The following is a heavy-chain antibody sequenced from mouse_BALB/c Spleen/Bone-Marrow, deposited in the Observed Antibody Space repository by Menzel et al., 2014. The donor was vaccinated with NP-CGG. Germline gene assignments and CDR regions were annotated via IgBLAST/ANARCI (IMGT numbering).Heavy chain of an antibody. CDR3: TRSNYGYWYFDV. CDR1: GYTFSNYY. D-gene: IGHD1-1*01. CDR2: SNPSNGGS. J-gene: IGHJ1*01. Sequence: VQLQQSGAELVKPGAPVKLSCKASGYTFSNYYMYWVKQRPGQGLEWIGESNPSNGGSNFNEKSKSKATLTVDKSSSTAYMQLSSLTSEDSAVYYCTRSNYGYWYFDVWGAGTTVTVSS. V-gene: IGHV1S81*02.